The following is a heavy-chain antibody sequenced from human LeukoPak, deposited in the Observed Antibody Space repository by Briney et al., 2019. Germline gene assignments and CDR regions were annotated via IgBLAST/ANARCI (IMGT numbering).Heavy chain of an antibody. D-gene: IGHD2-15*01. Sequence: SETLSLTCTVSGGSISSSSYYWGWIRQPPGKGLEWIGSIYYSGSTNYNPSLRSRVTISVDTSKNQFSLQLSSVTAADTAVYYCARALGYCSGGGCSEYFQHWGKGTLVTVSS. V-gene: IGHV4-39*07. CDR2: IYYSGST. J-gene: IGHJ1*01. CDR3: ARALGYCSGGGCSEYFQH. CDR1: GGSISSSSYY.